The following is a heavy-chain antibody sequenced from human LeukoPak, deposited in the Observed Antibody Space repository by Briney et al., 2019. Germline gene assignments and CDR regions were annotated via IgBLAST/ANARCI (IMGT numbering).Heavy chain of an antibody. D-gene: IGHD5-12*01. Sequence: SETLSLTCAVYGGSFSGYYWSWIRQPPGKGLEWIGEINHSGSTNYNPSLKSRVTISVDTSKNQFSLKLSSVTAADTAVYYCARTRRGYGTFDYWGQGTLVTVSS. CDR3: ARTRRGYGTFDY. CDR1: GGSFSGYY. V-gene: IGHV4-34*01. CDR2: INHSGST. J-gene: IGHJ4*02.